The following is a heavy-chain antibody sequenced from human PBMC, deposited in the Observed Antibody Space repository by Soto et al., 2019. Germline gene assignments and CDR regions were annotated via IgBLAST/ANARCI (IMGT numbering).Heavy chain of an antibody. CDR3: ASRISVHYYYYYGMDV. D-gene: IGHD1-20*01. Sequence: GASVKVSCKASGYTFTSYDINWVRQATGQGLEWMGWMNPNSGNTGYAQKFQGRVTMTRNTSISTAYMELSSLRSEDTAVYYCASRISVHYYYYYGMDVWGQGTTVTVSS. J-gene: IGHJ6*02. V-gene: IGHV1-8*01. CDR2: MNPNSGNT. CDR1: GYTFTSYD.